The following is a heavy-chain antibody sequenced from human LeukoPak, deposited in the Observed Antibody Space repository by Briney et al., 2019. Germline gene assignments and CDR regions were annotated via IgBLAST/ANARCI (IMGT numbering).Heavy chain of an antibody. CDR1: GFTFSSYA. Sequence: PGGSLRLSCAASGFTFSSYAMSWVRQAPGKGLEWVSAISGSGGSTYYADSVKGRFTISRDNSKNTLYLQMNSLRAEDTAVYYCAKDPHLAIAAAGPWNYWGQGTLVTVSS. D-gene: IGHD6-13*01. V-gene: IGHV3-23*01. J-gene: IGHJ4*02. CDR3: AKDPHLAIAAAGPWNY. CDR2: ISGSGGST.